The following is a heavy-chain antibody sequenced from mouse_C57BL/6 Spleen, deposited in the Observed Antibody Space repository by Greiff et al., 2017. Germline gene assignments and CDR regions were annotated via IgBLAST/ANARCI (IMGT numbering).Heavy chain of an antibody. D-gene: IGHD2-4*01. CDR1: GYTFTSYW. J-gene: IGHJ1*03. CDR2: INPSNGGT. Sequence: QVQLQQPGTELVKPGASVKLSCKASGYTFTSYWMHWVKQRPGQGLEWIGNINPSNGGTNYNEKFKSKATLTVDKSSSTAYMQLSSLTSADSAVYYCARDDYDYWYFDVWGTGTTVTVSS. CDR3: ARDDYDYWYFDV. V-gene: IGHV1-53*01.